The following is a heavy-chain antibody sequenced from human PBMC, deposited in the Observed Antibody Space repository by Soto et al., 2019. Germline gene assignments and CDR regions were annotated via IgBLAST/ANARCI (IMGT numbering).Heavy chain of an antibody. CDR1: GGTFSSYA. J-gene: IGHJ6*02. CDR3: ASRAGYYKRSLAYYYYYYGMDV. D-gene: IGHD3-9*01. CDR2: IIPIFGTA. V-gene: IGHV1-69*13. Sequence: ASVKVSCKASGGTFSSYAISWVRQAPGQGLECMGGIIPIFGTANYAQKFQGRVTITADESTSTAYMELSSLRSEDTAVYYCASRAGYYKRSLAYYYYYYGMDVWGQGTTVTVSS.